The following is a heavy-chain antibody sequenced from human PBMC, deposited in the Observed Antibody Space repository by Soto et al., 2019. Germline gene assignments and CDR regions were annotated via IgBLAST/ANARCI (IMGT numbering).Heavy chain of an antibody. D-gene: IGHD1-26*01. J-gene: IGHJ4*02. CDR1: GASITFGGYS. CDR2: INHLETT. Sequence: SETLSLTCTVSGASITFGGYSWSWIRQTPGKGLEWIGYINHLETTFYNPSFESRLTLSIDRAKNQFSLKLHSMSAADRAVYFCARGGGSDSFDYWGQGXLVTVSS. V-gene: IGHV4-30-2*01. CDR3: ARGGGSDSFDY.